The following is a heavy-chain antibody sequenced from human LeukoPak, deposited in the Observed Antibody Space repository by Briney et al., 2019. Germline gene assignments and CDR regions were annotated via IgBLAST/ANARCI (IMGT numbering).Heavy chain of an antibody. CDR1: GFTFSSYS. CDR3: ASFGPHERELRDY. Sequence: GGSLRLSCAASGFTFSSYSMNWVRQAPGKGLEWVSSISSSSTYIYYADSVKGRFTISRDNAKNSLYLQMNSLRAEDTAVYYCASFGPHERELRDYWGQGALVTVSS. V-gene: IGHV3-21*01. CDR2: ISSSSTYI. J-gene: IGHJ4*02. D-gene: IGHD1-7*01.